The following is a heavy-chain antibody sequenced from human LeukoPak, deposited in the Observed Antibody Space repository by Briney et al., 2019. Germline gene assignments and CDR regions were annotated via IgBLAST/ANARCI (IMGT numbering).Heavy chain of an antibody. CDR1: GDSISSTSYY. CDR2: IYYSGGT. CDR3: ARYGPYHYVDH. Sequence: PSETLSLTCTVSGDSISSTSYYWGWIREPPGKGLERIGTIYYSGGTYYHPSLKSRVIISVDRSKKHFSLKLTSVTAADTAVYFCARYGPYHYVDHWGQGTVVTVSS. D-gene: IGHD4-17*01. V-gene: IGHV4-39*07. J-gene: IGHJ4*02.